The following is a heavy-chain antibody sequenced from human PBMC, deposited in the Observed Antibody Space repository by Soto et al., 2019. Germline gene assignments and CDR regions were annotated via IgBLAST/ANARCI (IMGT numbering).Heavy chain of an antibody. V-gene: IGHV3-30*18. CDR1: GFTFSSYG. Sequence: QVQLVESGGGVVQPGRSLRLSCAASGFTFSSYGRHWVRQAPGKGLEWVAVISYDGSNKYYADSVKGRFTVSRDKCKNTMYLQVNSLRAEDTAVYYCAKDKVPVVVTAPFDYWGKGTLVTVSS. CDR3: AKDKVPVVVTAPFDY. J-gene: IGHJ4*02. CDR2: ISYDGSNK. D-gene: IGHD2-21*02.